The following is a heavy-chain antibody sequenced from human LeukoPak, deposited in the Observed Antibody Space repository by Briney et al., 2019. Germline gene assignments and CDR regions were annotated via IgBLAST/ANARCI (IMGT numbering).Heavy chain of an antibody. D-gene: IGHD3-10*01. CDR2: IKHDGSQK. V-gene: IGHV3-7*05. CDR3: ARDGMGGIKAFDI. CDR1: GFTFSRYW. J-gene: IGHJ3*02. Sequence: GGSLRLSCAASGFTFSRYWMSWVRQAPGRGLEWVANIKHDGSQKYYVDSVKGRITISRDNAKNSLYLQMTSLRAEDTAVYYCARDGMGGIKAFDIWGQGTMVTVCS.